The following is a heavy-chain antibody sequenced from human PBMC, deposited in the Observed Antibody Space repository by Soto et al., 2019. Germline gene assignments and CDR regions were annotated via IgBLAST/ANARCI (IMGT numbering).Heavy chain of an antibody. CDR3: AKGAGAGTGCADY. Sequence: EVQLLESGGGLVQPGGSLRLSCAASGFTFSSYAMTWVRQAPGKGLEWVSGITGSGDSTYYADSVKGRFTISRDNSKNTVFLQVNSLRVEDTAVYYCAKGAGAGTGCADYWGQGTLVTVSS. CDR1: GFTFSSYA. V-gene: IGHV3-23*01. CDR2: ITGSGDST. J-gene: IGHJ4*02. D-gene: IGHD6-19*01.